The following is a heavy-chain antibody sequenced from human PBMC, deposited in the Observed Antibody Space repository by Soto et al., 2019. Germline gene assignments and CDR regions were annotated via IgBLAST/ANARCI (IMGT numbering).Heavy chain of an antibody. CDR3: ATLGYCSSTSCYYYYRMDV. Sequence: GASVKVSCKVSGYTLTELSMHWVRQAPGKGLEWMGGFDPEDGETIYAQKFQGRVTMTEDTSTDTAYMELSSLRSEDTAVYYCATLGYCSSTSCYYYYRMDVWGQGTTVTVSS. J-gene: IGHJ6*02. D-gene: IGHD2-2*01. V-gene: IGHV1-24*01. CDR2: FDPEDGET. CDR1: GYTLTELS.